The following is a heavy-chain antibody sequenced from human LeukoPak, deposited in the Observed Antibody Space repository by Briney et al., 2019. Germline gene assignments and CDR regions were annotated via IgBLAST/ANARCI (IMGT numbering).Heavy chain of an antibody. CDR1: GGSFSGYY. CDR2: INHSGST. D-gene: IGHD3-3*01. V-gene: IGHV4-34*01. CDR3: ARASYYGFWSGYPNWFDP. Sequence: PSETLSLTCAVYGGSFSGYYWSWIRQPPGKGLEWIGEINHSGSTNYNPSLKSRVTISVDTSKNQFSLKLSSVTAADTAVYYCARASYYGFWSGYPNWFDPWGQGTLVTVSS. J-gene: IGHJ5*02.